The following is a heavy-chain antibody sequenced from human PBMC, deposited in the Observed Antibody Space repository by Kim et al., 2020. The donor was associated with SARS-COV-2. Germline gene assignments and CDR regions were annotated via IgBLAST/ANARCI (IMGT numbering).Heavy chain of an antibody. CDR2: IWYDGSNK. CDR3: ARDMSSSWFTGWFDP. Sequence: GGSLRLSCAASGFTFSSYGMHWVRQAPGKGLEWVAVIWYDGSNKYYADSVKGRFTISRDNSKNTLYLQMNSLRAEDTAVYYCARDMSSSWFTGWFDPWGQGTLVPVPS. J-gene: IGHJ5*02. D-gene: IGHD6-13*01. CDR1: GFTFSSYG. V-gene: IGHV3-33*01.